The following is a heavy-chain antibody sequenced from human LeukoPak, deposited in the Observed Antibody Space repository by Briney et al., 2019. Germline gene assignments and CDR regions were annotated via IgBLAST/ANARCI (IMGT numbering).Heavy chain of an antibody. Sequence: SETLSLTCTVSGDSISTYYWSWIRQPPGKGLEWIGYIYYSGSTNYNPSLKSRVTISVDTSKNQFSLKLSSVTAADTAVYYCARVYCSGGSCLLDPWGQGTLVTVSS. V-gene: IGHV4-59*01. CDR1: GDSISTYY. CDR2: IYYSGST. CDR3: ARVYCSGGSCLLDP. J-gene: IGHJ5*02. D-gene: IGHD2-15*01.